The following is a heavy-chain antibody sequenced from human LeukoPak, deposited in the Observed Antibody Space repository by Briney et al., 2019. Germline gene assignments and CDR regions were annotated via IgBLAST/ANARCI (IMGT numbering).Heavy chain of an antibody. CDR3: AMTKWEVRAFDI. CDR2: IYHSGST. Sequence: SSETLSLTGTVSGGSISSSSYYWVWIRQPPGKVLEWIGSIYHSGSTYYNPSLKSRVTISVDTSKNQFSLKLSSVTAADTAVYYCAMTKWEVRAFDIWGQGTMVTVSS. V-gene: IGHV4-39*07. J-gene: IGHJ3*02. D-gene: IGHD1-26*01. CDR1: GGSISSSSYY.